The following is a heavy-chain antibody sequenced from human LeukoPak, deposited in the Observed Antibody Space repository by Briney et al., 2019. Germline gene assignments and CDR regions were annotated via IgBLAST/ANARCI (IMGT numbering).Heavy chain of an antibody. Sequence: GGSLRLSCAASGFTFSSYAMSWVRQAPGKGLEWVSVIYSGGSTYYADSVKGRFTISRDNSKNTLCLQMNSLRAEDTAVYYCARDRRYYDSSGYYPYWYFDLWGRGTLVTVSS. V-gene: IGHV3-66*01. CDR3: ARDRRYYDSSGYYPYWYFDL. J-gene: IGHJ2*01. CDR2: IYSGGST. CDR1: GFTFSSYA. D-gene: IGHD3-22*01.